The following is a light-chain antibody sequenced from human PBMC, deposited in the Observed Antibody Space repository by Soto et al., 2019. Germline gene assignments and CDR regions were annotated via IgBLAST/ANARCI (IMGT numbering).Light chain of an antibody. CDR1: QILSSW. Sequence: DIQLTQSPSTLSASLGDTVTITCRASQILSSWAWYQQRPGKAPKLLIYDASTLKSGVPSRFRGSGSGTEFTLTISSLQPDDFATYYCQQYNTYPWTFGHGTKVEIK. CDR2: DAS. J-gene: IGKJ1*01. CDR3: QQYNTYPWT. V-gene: IGKV1-5*01.